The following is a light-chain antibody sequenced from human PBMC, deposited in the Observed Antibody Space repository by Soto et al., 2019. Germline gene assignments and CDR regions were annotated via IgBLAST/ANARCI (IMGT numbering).Light chain of an antibody. V-gene: IGKV3-20*01. Sequence: EIVLTQSPGTLSLSPGERATLFCRASQSVATSQLAWYQQKPGQAPRLLIGASSRVTGVPDRFIASGSGTDFTLTISRLEPEDFAVYYCQQFASSPRTFGRGTTVEIK. J-gene: IGKJ1*01. CDR2: GAS. CDR3: QQFASSPRT. CDR1: QSVATSQ.